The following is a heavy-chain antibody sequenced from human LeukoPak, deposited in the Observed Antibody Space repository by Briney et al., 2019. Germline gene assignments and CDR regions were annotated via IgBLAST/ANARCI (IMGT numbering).Heavy chain of an antibody. CDR1: GFIFSTYG. D-gene: IGHD2-15*01. CDR2: IWYDGSNK. CDR3: ARDRGWPAVHFDL. Sequence: GGSLRLSCVASGFIFSTYGLHWVRQSPGRGLEWVAVIWYDGSNKYYVDSVKGRFTVSRDNSKNMLYLQMNSLGAEDTALYYCARDRGWPAVHFDLWGQGTLVTVSS. J-gene: IGHJ4*02. V-gene: IGHV3-33*01.